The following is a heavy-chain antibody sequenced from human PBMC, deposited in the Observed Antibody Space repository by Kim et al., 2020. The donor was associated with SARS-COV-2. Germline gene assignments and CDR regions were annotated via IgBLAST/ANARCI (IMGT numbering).Heavy chain of an antibody. V-gene: IGHV3-30*01. J-gene: IGHJ4*02. Sequence: ADSVKGRFTISRDNSKNTLYLQMNSLRAEDTAVYYCLGRKREHFSLNFDYWGQGTLVTVSS. CDR3: LGRKREHFSLNFDY. D-gene: IGHD1-1*01.